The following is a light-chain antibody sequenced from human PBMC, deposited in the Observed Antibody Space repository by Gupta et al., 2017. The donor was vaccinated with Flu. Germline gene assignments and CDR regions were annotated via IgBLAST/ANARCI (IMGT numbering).Light chain of an antibody. Sequence: SALTQPRSVSGSPGPSVTISCTGTTSNIGGYNSVSWYQQHPGRAPKLMIYDVNQRPSGVPDRFSGSKSGNTASLTISALQAEEEADFYCCSYADSNTFVFGPGTKVTVL. CDR3: CSYADSNTFV. V-gene: IGLV2-11*01. CDR2: DVN. J-gene: IGLJ1*01. CDR1: TSNIGGYNS.